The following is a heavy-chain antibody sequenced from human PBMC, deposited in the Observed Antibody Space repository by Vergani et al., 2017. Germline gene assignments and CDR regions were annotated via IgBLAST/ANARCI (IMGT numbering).Heavy chain of an antibody. J-gene: IGHJ6*03. CDR2: IYHTGTT. V-gene: IGHV4-31*03. D-gene: IGHD2/OR15-2a*01. CDR3: ARAGLPFYAFYMDV. Sequence: QVQLLESGPGLLKPSETLSLTCTVSGDSIRSGVYYWGWIRQHPGQGLEWIGYIYHTGTTYYNPSLRGRINISVDTSKNQLSLKLTSVTAADTAVYFCARAGLPFYAFYMDVWGQGTTVTVSS. CDR1: GDSIRSGVYY.